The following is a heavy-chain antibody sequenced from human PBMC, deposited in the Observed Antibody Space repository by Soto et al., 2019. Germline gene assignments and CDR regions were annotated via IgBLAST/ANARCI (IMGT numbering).Heavy chain of an antibody. CDR3: ARSVEGHFDY. D-gene: IGHD6-19*01. CDR1: GFTFSIYS. V-gene: IGHV3-48*02. CDR2: ITSDTKTI. J-gene: IGHJ4*02. Sequence: EVQLVESGGALVQRGGSLRLSCAASGFTFSIYSMNWVRQAPGKGLEWLSYITSDTKTIKYADSVKGRFTISRDNAKNSVYLQMNSLRDEDTAVYYCARSVEGHFDYWGQGTVVTVSS.